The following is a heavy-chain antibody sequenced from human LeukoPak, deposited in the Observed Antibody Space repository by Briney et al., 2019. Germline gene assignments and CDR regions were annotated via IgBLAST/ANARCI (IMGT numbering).Heavy chain of an antibody. V-gene: IGHV4-38-2*01. J-gene: IGHJ4*02. CDR1: GYSISSGYY. Sequence: SETLSLTCAVSGYSISSGYYWGWIRQPPGKGLEWIGNIYHSGSTYYNPSLKSRVTISVDTSNNQFSLKLSSVTDADTAVYYCARGNNYYDSSGYYYQDFWGQGTLVTVSS. CDR3: ARGNNYYDSSGYYYQDF. CDR2: IYHSGST. D-gene: IGHD3-22*01.